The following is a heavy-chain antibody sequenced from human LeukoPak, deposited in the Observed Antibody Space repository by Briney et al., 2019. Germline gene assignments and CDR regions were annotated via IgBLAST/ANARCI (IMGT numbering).Heavy chain of an antibody. Sequence: SETLSLTCAVFGGSFSGYYWSWIRQPPGKGLEWIGEINHSGSTNYNPSLKSRVTISVDTSKNQFSLKLSSVTAADTAVYYCARGRGWATRYYFDYWGQGTLVTVSS. J-gene: IGHJ4*02. CDR3: ARGRGWATRYYFDY. V-gene: IGHV4-34*01. CDR2: INHSGST. CDR1: GGSFSGYY. D-gene: IGHD6-19*01.